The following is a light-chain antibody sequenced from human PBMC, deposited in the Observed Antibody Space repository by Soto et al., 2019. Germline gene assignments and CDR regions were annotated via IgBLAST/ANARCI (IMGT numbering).Light chain of an antibody. CDR1: HSVGSN. CDR2: GAS. V-gene: IGKV3-15*01. Sequence: VMTQSPTTLSVSPGKTATLSCRASHSVGSNLAWYQQNPGQAPRLLNYGASTRATGVPARFSGSGSATQLTLTISSLQSEDFGFYYCQQYKQWPVAFGGGTKVDIK. CDR3: QQYKQWPVA. J-gene: IGKJ4*01.